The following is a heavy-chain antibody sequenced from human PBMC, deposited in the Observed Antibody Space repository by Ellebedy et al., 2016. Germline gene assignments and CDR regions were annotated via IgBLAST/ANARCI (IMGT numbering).Heavy chain of an antibody. CDR2: IYYSGST. D-gene: IGHD5-24*01. J-gene: IGHJ3*02. Sequence: SETLSLTCTVSGGSISSYYWSWIRQPPGKGLEWIGYIYYSGSTNYNPSLKSRVTISVDTSKNQFSLKLSSVTAADTAVYYCARERGLEAFDIWGQGTMVTVSS. CDR3: ARERGLEAFDI. V-gene: IGHV4-59*01. CDR1: GGSISSYY.